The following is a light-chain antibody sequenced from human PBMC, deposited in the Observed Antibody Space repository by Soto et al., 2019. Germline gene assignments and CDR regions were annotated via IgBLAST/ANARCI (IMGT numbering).Light chain of an antibody. CDR1: SSDVRSFNF. CDR2: EVT. CDR3: CSDAGSSSYV. V-gene: IGLV2-23*02. Sequence: QSVLTQPASVSGSLGQSITISCTRPSSDVRSFNFVSWYQQHPDKAPQVLIYEVTKRPPGVSNRFSGSKSGNTASLTISGLQADDEADYYCCSDAGSSSYVFGTGTKVTVL. J-gene: IGLJ1*01.